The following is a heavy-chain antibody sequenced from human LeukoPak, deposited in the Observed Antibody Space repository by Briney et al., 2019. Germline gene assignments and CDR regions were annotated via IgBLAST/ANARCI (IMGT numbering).Heavy chain of an antibody. V-gene: IGHV1-18*01. Sequence: ASEKVSCKASVYTFTSYGISWVRQAPGQGLEWVGWISAYNGNTNYAQKLQGRVTMTTDTSTSTAYMELRSLRSDDAAVYYCARGSVGTYYYDSSGEAVTYNWFDPWGQGTLVTVSS. D-gene: IGHD3-22*01. CDR3: ARGSVGTYYYDSSGEAVTYNWFDP. CDR1: VYTFTSYG. CDR2: ISAYNGNT. J-gene: IGHJ5*02.